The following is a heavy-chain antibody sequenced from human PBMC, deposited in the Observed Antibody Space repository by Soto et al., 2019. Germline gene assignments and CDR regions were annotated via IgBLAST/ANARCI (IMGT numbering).Heavy chain of an antibody. CDR2: ISGSGGST. Sequence: EVQLLESGGGLVQPGGSLRLSCAASGFTFSSYAMSWVRQAPGKGLEWVSAISGSGGSTYYADSVKGRFTISSDKSKNTVYPEMSSLRAEDTAVYYCAKEQPGRGIAADNWFDPWGQGTLVTVSS. V-gene: IGHV3-23*01. J-gene: IGHJ5*02. D-gene: IGHD6-13*01. CDR3: AKEQPGRGIAADNWFDP. CDR1: GFTFSSYA.